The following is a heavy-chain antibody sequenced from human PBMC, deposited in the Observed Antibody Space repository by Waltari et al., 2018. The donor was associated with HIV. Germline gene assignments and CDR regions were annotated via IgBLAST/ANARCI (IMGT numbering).Heavy chain of an antibody. J-gene: IGHJ4*02. D-gene: IGHD3-10*01. CDR2: IKSKADGGTT. V-gene: IGHV3-15*01. CDR1: GFTFTNAW. CDR3: TTTMIRGISDY. Sequence: EVQLVESGGGLVKPGGSLRVSCAASGFTFTNAWMSWVRQAPGKGLEWVGRIKSKADGGTTEYAAPVKGRFTISRDDSENTLYLQMNSLKSEDTAVYYCTTTMIRGISDYWGQGTLVTVSS.